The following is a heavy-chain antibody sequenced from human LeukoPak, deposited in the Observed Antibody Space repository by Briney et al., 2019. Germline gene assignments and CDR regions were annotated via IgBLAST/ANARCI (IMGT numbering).Heavy chain of an antibody. D-gene: IGHD3-3*01. CDR3: ARASRGVVIGVPDAFDI. Sequence: SETLSLTCTVSGGSISSYYWSWIRQPPGKGLEWIWYIYYSGSTNYNPSLKSRVTISVETSKNQFSLKLSSVTAADTAVYYCARASRGVVIGVPDAFDIWGQGTMVTVSS. CDR1: GGSISSYY. V-gene: IGHV4-59*01. J-gene: IGHJ3*02. CDR2: IYYSGST.